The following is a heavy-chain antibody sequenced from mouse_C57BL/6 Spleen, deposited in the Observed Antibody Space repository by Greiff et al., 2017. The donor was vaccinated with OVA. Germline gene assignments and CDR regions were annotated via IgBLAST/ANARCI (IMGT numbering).Heavy chain of an antibody. V-gene: IGHV5-4*01. CDR1: GFTFSSYA. J-gene: IGHJ2*01. CDR2: ISDGGSYT. CDR3: ARGGGY. Sequence: EVHLVESGGGLVKPGGSLKLSCAASGFTFSSYAMSWVRQTPEQRLEWVATISDGGSYTYYPDNVKGRFTISRDNAKNNLYLQMSHLKSEDTAMYYCARGGGYWGQGTTLTVSS.